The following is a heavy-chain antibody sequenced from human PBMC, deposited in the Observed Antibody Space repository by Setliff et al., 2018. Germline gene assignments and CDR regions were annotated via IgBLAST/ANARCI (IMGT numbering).Heavy chain of an antibody. J-gene: IGHJ6*02. CDR1: GFTFSSYS. CDR2: IKQDGSEK. D-gene: IGHD3-22*01. CDR3: ARDHMIVVVPSV. V-gene: IGHV3-7*01. Sequence: GGSLRLSCAASGFTFSSYSMNWVRQAPGKGLEWVANIKQDGSEKYYVDSVKGRFTISRDNAKNSLYLQMNSLRAEDTAVYYCARDHMIVVVPSVWGQGTTVTVSS.